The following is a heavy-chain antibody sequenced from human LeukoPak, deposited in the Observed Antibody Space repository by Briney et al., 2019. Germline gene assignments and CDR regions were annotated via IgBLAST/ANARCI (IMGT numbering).Heavy chain of an antibody. Sequence: GGSLRLSCAASQFKFSSYGMHWVRQAPGKGLEWVAFIRHDEGNTNYADSVKGRFTVSRDNAKKSLYLQMNSLRIEDTALYYCAKDTFGGTGTPMVCDFWGQGTLVTVSS. CDR3: AKDTFGGTGTPMVCDF. D-gene: IGHD5-18*01. CDR1: QFKFSSYG. V-gene: IGHV3-30*02. CDR2: IRHDEGNT. J-gene: IGHJ4*02.